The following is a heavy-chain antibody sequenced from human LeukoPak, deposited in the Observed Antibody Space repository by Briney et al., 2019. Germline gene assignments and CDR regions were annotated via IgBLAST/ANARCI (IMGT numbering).Heavy chain of an antibody. J-gene: IGHJ4*02. V-gene: IGHV3-23*01. CDR3: AKDRDPYDYGSGSYYNGVFDY. CDR1: DFSFSNYA. CDR2: VSNRGGST. D-gene: IGHD3-10*01. Sequence: GGSLRLSCAASDFSFSNYAMSWVRQAPGKGLKWVSAVSNRGGSTYYADSVKGRFTISRDNSKNTLYLQMNSLRAEDTAVYYCAKDRDPYDYGSGSYYNGVFDYWGQGTLVTVSS.